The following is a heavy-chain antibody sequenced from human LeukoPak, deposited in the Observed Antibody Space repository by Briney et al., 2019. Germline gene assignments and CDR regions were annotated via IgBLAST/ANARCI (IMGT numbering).Heavy chain of an antibody. J-gene: IGHJ4*02. Sequence: PSETLSLTCTVSGGSISSGSYYWGWIRQPPGKGLEWIATLYYSGITYYNPSLKSRVAISADTSKNQFSLKLNSVTAADTAVYYCARRTAAETIDYWGQGTLVTVSS. V-gene: IGHV4-39*01. CDR2: LYYSGIT. D-gene: IGHD6-13*01. CDR1: GGSISSGSYY. CDR3: ARRTAAETIDY.